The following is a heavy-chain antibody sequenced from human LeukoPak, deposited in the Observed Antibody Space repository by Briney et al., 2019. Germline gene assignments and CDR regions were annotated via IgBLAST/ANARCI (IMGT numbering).Heavy chain of an antibody. CDR3: ARERRELLLDNWFDP. Sequence: SSETLSLTCTVSGGSISSYYWSWIRQPAGKGLEWIGRIYTSGSTNYNPSLKSRVTMSVDTSKNQFSLKLSSVTAADTAVYYCARERRELLLDNWFDPWGQGTLVTVSS. J-gene: IGHJ5*02. D-gene: IGHD1-26*01. CDR1: GGSISSYY. CDR2: IYTSGST. V-gene: IGHV4-4*07.